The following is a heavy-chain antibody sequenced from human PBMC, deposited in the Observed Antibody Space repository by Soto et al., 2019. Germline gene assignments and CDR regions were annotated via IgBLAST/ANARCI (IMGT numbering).Heavy chain of an antibody. D-gene: IGHD3-9*01. CDR3: AYRLPYYNNWQTGWFDP. CDR2: IYWDDDK. V-gene: IGHV2-5*02. J-gene: IGHJ5*02. Sequence: QITLKESGPTLVKPTQTLTLTCTFSGFSLSTSGVGVGWIRQPPGKALECLALIYWDDDKRYSPSLNSRLTITKDTSKNQVVLTMPNMDPVDTATYHCAYRLPYYNNWQTGWFDPWGQGTLVIVSS. CDR1: GFSLSTSGVG.